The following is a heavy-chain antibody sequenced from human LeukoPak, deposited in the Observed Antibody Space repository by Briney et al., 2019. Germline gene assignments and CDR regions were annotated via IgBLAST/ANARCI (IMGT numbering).Heavy chain of an antibody. V-gene: IGHV3-30*02. Sequence: GESLRLSCAASGFPLNSYAFNWARQAPGKGLEWVAFIRYDEINKYYADSVKGRFTISRDNSKNTLCLQMNSLRAEDTAVYYCAKDPYNWNDGGYYFDYWGQGTLVTVSS. D-gene: IGHD1-1*01. CDR3: AKDPYNWNDGGYYFDY. J-gene: IGHJ4*02. CDR1: GFPLNSYA. CDR2: IRYDEINK.